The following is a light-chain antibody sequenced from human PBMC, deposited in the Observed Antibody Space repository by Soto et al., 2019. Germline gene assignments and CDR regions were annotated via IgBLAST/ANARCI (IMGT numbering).Light chain of an antibody. CDR3: QQYATSPFT. V-gene: IGKV3-20*01. CDR1: QNVGSGY. CDR2: NTS. Sequence: EIVLPQSPGTVSLSPGERATLSCRASQNVGSGYLAWYQQKPRQAPRLLIYNTSNRATGIPDRFGGSESGTDFTLTISRLESEYFALCYCQQYATSPFTCGARTKVDVK. J-gene: IGKJ3*01.